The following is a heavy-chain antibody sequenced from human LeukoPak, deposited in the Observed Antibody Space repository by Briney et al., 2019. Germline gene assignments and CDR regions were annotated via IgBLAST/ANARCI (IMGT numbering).Heavy chain of an antibody. Sequence: GASVKVSCKASGGTFSSYAISWVRQAPGQGLEWMGRIIPILGIANYPQKFQGRVTITADKSTSTAYMELSSLRSEDTAVYYCARDAWKVTFGGVIVSGIDYWGQGTLVTVSS. CDR1: GGTFSSYA. CDR3: ARDAWKVTFGGVIVSGIDY. CDR2: IIPILGIA. V-gene: IGHV1-69*04. D-gene: IGHD3-16*02. J-gene: IGHJ4*02.